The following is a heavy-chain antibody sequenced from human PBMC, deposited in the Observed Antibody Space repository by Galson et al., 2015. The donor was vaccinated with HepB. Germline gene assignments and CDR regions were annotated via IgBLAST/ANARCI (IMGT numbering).Heavy chain of an antibody. V-gene: IGHV4-31*03. D-gene: IGHD2-15*01. CDR3: ARVRGYCSRGSCYHLDY. CDR1: GDSISSGDYY. Sequence: LSLTCIVSGDSISSGDYYWSWIRQHPGKGLEYIGYIYYLGNTNYNPSLKSRVTISVDTSKNQFSLELSSVTAADTAVYYCARVRGYCSRGSCYHLDYWGQGTLVTVSS. CDR2: IYYLGNT. J-gene: IGHJ4*02.